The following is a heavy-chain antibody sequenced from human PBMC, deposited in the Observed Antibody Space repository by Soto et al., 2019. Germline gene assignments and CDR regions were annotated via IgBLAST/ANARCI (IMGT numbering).Heavy chain of an antibody. CDR1: GGSISSSSYY. J-gene: IGHJ4*02. CDR2: IYYTGST. D-gene: IGHD2-2*01. V-gene: IGHV4-39*07. CDR3: ARGRTSSPTPGDY. Sequence: SETQSLTSTVSGGSISSSSYYWGWIRQPPGKGLEWIGNIYYTGSTYYNPSLKSRVTISVDTSKNQFSLKLSSVTAADTAVYYCARGRTSSPTPGDYWGQGTLVTVSS.